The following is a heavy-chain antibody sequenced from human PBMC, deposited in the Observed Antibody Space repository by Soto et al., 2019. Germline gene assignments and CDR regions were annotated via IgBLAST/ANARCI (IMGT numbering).Heavy chain of an antibody. CDR1: GFTFTNYW. D-gene: IGHD3-3*01. Sequence: GGSLRLSCAASGFTFTNYWMHWVRQVPGKGLVWVSRIDGVGTDTSYSDSVRGRFTISRDNAENTLYLQMNSLRAEDTAVYYCTTVFGYWGQGTPVTVSS. V-gene: IGHV3-74*01. J-gene: IGHJ1*01. CDR2: IDGVGTDT. CDR3: TTVFGY.